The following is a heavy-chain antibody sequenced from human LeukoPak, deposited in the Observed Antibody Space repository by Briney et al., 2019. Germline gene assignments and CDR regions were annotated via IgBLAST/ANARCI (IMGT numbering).Heavy chain of an antibody. J-gene: IGHJ4*02. D-gene: IGHD2-2*01. Sequence: GGSLRLSCAASGFTFSSYSMNWVRQAPGKGLEWVSYISSSGSTIYYADSVKGRFTVSRDNAKNTLYLQMNSLRAEDTAVYYCARATPSMIVVVPAAFDYWGQGTLVTVSS. V-gene: IGHV3-48*04. CDR1: GFTFSSYS. CDR3: ARATPSMIVVVPAAFDY. CDR2: ISSSGSTI.